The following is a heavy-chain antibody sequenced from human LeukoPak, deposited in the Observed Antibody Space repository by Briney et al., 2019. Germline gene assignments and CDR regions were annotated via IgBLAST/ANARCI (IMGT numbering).Heavy chain of an antibody. CDR3: AKDRGSSWSFDY. CDR2: ISTGGSST. D-gene: IGHD6-13*01. J-gene: IGHJ4*02. Sequence: GGSLRLSCAASGFTFKTYDMNWVRQAPGKGLEWVSYISTGGSSTYYADSVKGRFTISRDNSKNTLYLQMNSLRAEDTAVYYCAKDRGSSWSFDYWGQGTLVTVSS. V-gene: IGHV3-23*01. CDR1: GFTFKTYD.